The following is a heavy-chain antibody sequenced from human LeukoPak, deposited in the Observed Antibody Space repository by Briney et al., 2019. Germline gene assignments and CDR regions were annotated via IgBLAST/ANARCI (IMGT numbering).Heavy chain of an antibody. Sequence: GGSLRLSCAASGFPFSSYAMSWVRPAPGKGLEWVSAISGSGGSTYYADSVKGRFTISRDNSKNTLYLQMNSLRAEDTAVYYCAKDPAPGIAATWGQGTLVTVSS. J-gene: IGHJ5*02. D-gene: IGHD6-13*01. V-gene: IGHV3-23*01. CDR3: AKDPAPGIAAT. CDR1: GFPFSSYA. CDR2: ISGSGGST.